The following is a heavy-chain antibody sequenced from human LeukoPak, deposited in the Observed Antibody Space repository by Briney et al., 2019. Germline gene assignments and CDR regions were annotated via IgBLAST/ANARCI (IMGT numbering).Heavy chain of an antibody. CDR1: GFTFSNAW. CDR3: TTVSYYGSGYYYYYMDV. CDR2: IKSKTDGGTT. J-gene: IGHJ6*03. Sequence: GGSLRLSCAASGFTFSNAWMSWVRQAPGKGPEWVGRIKSKTDGGTTDYVAPVKGRFTISRDDSKNTLYLQMNSLKTEDTAVYYCTTVSYYGSGYYYYYMDVWGKGTTVTISS. V-gene: IGHV3-15*01. D-gene: IGHD3-10*01.